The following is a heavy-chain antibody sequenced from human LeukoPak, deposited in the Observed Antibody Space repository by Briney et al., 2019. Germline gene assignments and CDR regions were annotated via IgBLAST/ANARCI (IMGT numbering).Heavy chain of an antibody. Sequence: GGSLRLSCAASGFTFSSYSMNWVRQAPGKGLEWVSSISSSSSYIYYADSVKGRFTISRDNAKNSLYLQMDSLRAEDTAVYYCARDPPYCTNGVCYDYYYYGMDVWGQGTTVTVSS. CDR2: ISSSSSYI. CDR3: ARDPPYCTNGVCYDYYYYGMDV. V-gene: IGHV3-21*01. D-gene: IGHD2-8*01. CDR1: GFTFSSYS. J-gene: IGHJ6*02.